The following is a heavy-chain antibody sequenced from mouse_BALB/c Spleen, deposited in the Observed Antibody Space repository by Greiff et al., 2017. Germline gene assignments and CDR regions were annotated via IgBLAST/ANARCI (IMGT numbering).Heavy chain of an antibody. CDR2: ISDGGSYT. Sequence: EVKLVESGGGLVKPGGSLKLSCAASGFTFIDYYMYWVRQTPEKRLEWVATISDGGSYTYYPDSVKGRFTISRDNAKNNLYLQMSSLKSEDTAMYYCARYGNYDYAMDYWGQGTSVTVSS. J-gene: IGHJ4*01. CDR3: ARYGNYDYAMDY. V-gene: IGHV5-4*02. CDR1: GFTFIDYY. D-gene: IGHD2-10*02.